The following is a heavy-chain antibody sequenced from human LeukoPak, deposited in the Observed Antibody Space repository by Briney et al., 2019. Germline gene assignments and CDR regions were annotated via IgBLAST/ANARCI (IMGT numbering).Heavy chain of an antibody. J-gene: IGHJ4*02. CDR1: GYSISSGYY. Sequence: SETLSLTCTVSGYSISSGYYWGWIRQPPGKGLEWIGEINHSGSTNYNPSLKSRVTISVDTSKNQFSLKLSSVTAADTAVYYCATGSSGFDYWGQGTLVTVSS. D-gene: IGHD3-22*01. CDR3: ATGSSGFDY. V-gene: IGHV4-38-2*02. CDR2: INHSGST.